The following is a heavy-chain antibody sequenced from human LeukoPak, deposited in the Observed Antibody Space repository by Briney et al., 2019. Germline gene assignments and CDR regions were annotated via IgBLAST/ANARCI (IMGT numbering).Heavy chain of an antibody. CDR3: ATILEYYYGSGSYREFDY. V-gene: IGHV4-39*07. J-gene: IGHJ4*02. Sequence: SETLSLTCTVSGGSISSSSYYWGWIRQPPGKGLEWIGSIYYSGSTYYNPSLKSRATISVDTSKNQFSLKLSSVTAADTAVYYCATILEYYYGSGSYREFDYWGQGTLVTVSS. D-gene: IGHD3-10*01. CDR1: GGSISSSSYY. CDR2: IYYSGST.